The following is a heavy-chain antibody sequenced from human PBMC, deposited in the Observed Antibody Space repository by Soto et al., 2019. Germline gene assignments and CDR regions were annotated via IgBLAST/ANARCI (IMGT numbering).Heavy chain of an antibody. D-gene: IGHD3-16*01. CDR3: ARDRLMITFGGVGDGRWFAFDI. CDR1: GGTFSSYA. J-gene: IGHJ3*02. CDR2: IIPIFGTA. Sequence: QVQLVQSGAEVKKPGSSVKVSCKASGGTFSSYAISWVRQAPGQGLEWMGGIIPIFGTANYAQKFQGRVTITADESTSTAYMELSSLRSEDTGVYYCARDRLMITFGGVGDGRWFAFDIWGQGTMVTVSS. V-gene: IGHV1-69*12.